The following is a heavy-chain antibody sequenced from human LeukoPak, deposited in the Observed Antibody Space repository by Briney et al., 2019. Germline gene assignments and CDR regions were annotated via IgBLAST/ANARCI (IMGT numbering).Heavy chain of an antibody. CDR1: GFTFSSYG. CDR2: IWYDGSSK. V-gene: IGHV3-33*01. Sequence: GGSLRLSCAASGFTFSSYGMHWVRQAPGKGLEWVAVIWYDGSSKYYADSVKGRFTISRDNSKNTLYLQMNSLRAEDTAVYYCARDSLGARYAFDIWGQGTMVTVSS. D-gene: IGHD1-26*01. CDR3: ARDSLGARYAFDI. J-gene: IGHJ3*02.